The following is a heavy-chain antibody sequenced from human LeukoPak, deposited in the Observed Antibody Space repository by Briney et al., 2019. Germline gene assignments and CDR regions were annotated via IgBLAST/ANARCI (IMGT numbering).Heavy chain of an antibody. CDR2: IYPGDSDI. V-gene: IGHV5-51*01. D-gene: IGHD2-15*01. CDR1: GYRVSSYW. CDR3: ARQEYCSGGSCYTWFDP. J-gene: IGHJ5*02. Sequence: GESLKISCKDSGYRVSSYWIAWVRQVPGKGLEYIGIIYPGDSDIRYSPSFQGQVTISADKSISTAYLQWSSLKASDTAMYYCARQEYCSGGSCYTWFDPWGQGTLVTVSS.